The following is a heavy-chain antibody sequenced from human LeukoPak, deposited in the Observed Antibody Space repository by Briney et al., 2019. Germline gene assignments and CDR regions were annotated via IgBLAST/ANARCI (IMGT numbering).Heavy chain of an antibody. CDR2: ISGSGSST. J-gene: IGHJ3*02. V-gene: IGHV3-23*01. D-gene: IGHD6-13*01. CDR1: GFTFSSNA. Sequence: GGSLRLSCAASGFTFSSNAMSWVRQAPGKGLEWVSAISGSGSSTYYADSVKGRFTISRDNSKNTLYLQMNSLRAEDTVVYYCAKELKIAAAGTVAFDIWGQGTMVTVSS. CDR3: AKELKIAAAGTVAFDI.